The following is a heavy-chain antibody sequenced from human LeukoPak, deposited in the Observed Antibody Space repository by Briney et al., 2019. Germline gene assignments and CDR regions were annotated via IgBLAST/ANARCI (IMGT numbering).Heavy chain of an antibody. J-gene: IGHJ6*03. CDR1: GDSISSDKW. CDR3: ARTALYPQLVDLMDV. CDR2: FHQSVST. D-gene: IGHD6-6*01. Sequence: SETLSLTCAVSGDSISSDKWWSWVRQPPGKGLEYIGEFHQSVSTNYNPSLKSRLTISVDKSKNQFSLKLSSVTAADTAVYYCARTALYPQLVDLMDVWGKGTTVTVSS. V-gene: IGHV4-4*02.